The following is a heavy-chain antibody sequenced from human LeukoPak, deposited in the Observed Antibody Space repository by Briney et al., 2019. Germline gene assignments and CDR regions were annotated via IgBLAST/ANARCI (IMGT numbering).Heavy chain of an antibody. V-gene: IGHV4-34*01. D-gene: IGHD5-24*01. J-gene: IGHJ4*02. CDR1: GWSFSGYY. CDR3: ARGLIDGYDSHSLDY. CDR2: SNPSGDT. Sequence: SETLSLTCAVYGWSFSGYYWSWIRQPPGKGLEWIGESNPSGDTSYNPSLKRRVIISLDTSKNQFSLKLTYVTAADTAVYFCARGLIDGYDSHSLDYWGQGTLVTVSS.